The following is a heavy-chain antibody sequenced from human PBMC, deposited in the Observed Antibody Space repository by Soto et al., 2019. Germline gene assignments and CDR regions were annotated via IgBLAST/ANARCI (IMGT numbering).Heavy chain of an antibody. CDR2: INAGNGNT. D-gene: IGHD3-10*01. CDR3: ASLYGSGFYGV. Sequence: ASVKVSCKASGYTFTXYAXHWVRQAPGQRLEWMGWINAGNGNTKYSQKFQGRVTITRDTSASTAYMELSSLRSEDTAVYYCASLYGSGFYGVWGKGATVTVSS. J-gene: IGHJ6*04. V-gene: IGHV1-3*01. CDR1: GYTFTXYA.